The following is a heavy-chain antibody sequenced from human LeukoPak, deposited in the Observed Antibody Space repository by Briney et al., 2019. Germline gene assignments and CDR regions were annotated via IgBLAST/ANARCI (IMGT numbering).Heavy chain of an antibody. Sequence: PSETLSLTCNVSGGSISGYHWSWIRQPPGKGLEWLGYIYYSGSSNYNPSLKSRVTMSADTSKIQFSLKLSSVTAADTAVYYCARVPKSYYYYYYMDVWGKGTTVTVSS. V-gene: IGHV4-59*01. J-gene: IGHJ6*03. CDR3: ARVPKSYYYYYYMDV. CDR2: IYYSGSS. CDR1: GGSISGYH.